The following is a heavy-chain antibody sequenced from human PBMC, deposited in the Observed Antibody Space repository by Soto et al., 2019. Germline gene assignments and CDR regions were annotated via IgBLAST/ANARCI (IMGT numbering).Heavy chain of an antibody. V-gene: IGHV3-74*01. Sequence: GGSLRLSCAASGFTFSSYWMHWVRQAPGKGLVWVSRINSDGSSTSYADSVKGRFTISRDNAKNTLYLQMNSLRAEDTAVYYCAKEGGLGAVVVVAATLYYGMDVWGQGTTVTVSS. CDR1: GFTFSSYW. CDR3: AKEGGLGAVVVVAATLYYGMDV. CDR2: INSDGSST. J-gene: IGHJ6*02. D-gene: IGHD2-15*01.